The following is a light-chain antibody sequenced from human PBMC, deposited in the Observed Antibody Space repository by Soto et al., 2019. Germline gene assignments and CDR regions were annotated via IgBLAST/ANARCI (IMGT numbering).Light chain of an antibody. V-gene: IGKV3-20*01. J-gene: IGKJ1*01. CDR3: QQYDVYST. CDR2: GAS. Sequence: EIVLMQSPGTLSLSPGERATLSCRASQRLSSNYLAWFQQKPGQAPRLLIYGASSRATGIPDRFSGSGSGTEFTLTISSLQPDDFATYYCQQYDVYSTFGQGTKVDI. CDR1: QRLSSNY.